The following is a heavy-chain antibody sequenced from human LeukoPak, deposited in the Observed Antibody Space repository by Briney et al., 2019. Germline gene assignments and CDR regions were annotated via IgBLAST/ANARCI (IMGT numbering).Heavy chain of an antibody. D-gene: IGHD2-15*01. CDR3: AKDSRGGYYYYYYYMDV. CDR2: ISYDGSNK. Sequence: GGSLRLSCAASGFTFSSYWMHWVRQAPGKGLEWVAVISYDGSNKYYADSVKGRFTISRDNSKNTLYLQMNSLRAEDTAVYYCAKDSRGGYYYYYYYMDVWGKGTTVTVSS. V-gene: IGHV3-30*18. CDR1: GFTFSSYW. J-gene: IGHJ6*03.